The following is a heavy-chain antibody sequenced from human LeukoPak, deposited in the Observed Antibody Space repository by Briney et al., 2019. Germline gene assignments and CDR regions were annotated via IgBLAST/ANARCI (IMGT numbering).Heavy chain of an antibody. Sequence: GGSLRLSCAASGFTFSTYWMHWVRQAPGKGLVWVSRINPDGTRTTYADSEKRRFTISRDNAKNTLYLQINSLRAEDTAVYYCARDEEDIVVKPAAHSRFYYYYYMDVWGKGTTVTVSS. CDR2: INPDGTRT. V-gene: IGHV3-74*01. D-gene: IGHD2-2*01. CDR3: ARDEEDIVVKPAAHSRFYYYYYMDV. CDR1: GFTFSTYW. J-gene: IGHJ6*03.